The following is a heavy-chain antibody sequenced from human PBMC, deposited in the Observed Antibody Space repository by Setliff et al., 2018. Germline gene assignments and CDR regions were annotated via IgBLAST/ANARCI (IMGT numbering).Heavy chain of an antibody. J-gene: IGHJ3*02. D-gene: IGHD7-27*01. CDR2: MYGNS. CDR3: ARGPGAATGEGFDI. CDR1: GGSISGASIRSYY. V-gene: IGHV4-4*07. Sequence: PSETLSLTCTVSGGSISGASIRSYYWSWIRQPAGKGLEWIGRMYGNSNYNPSLKSRVTMSIDTSKNKFSLKLSSVTAADTAVYYCARGPGAATGEGFDIWGQGTMVTVSS.